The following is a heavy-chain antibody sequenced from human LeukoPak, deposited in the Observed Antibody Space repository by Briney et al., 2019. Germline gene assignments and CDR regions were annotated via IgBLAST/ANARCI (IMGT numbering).Heavy chain of an antibody. CDR2: ISGSGSIV. Sequence: PGGSLRLSCAASGFTFSFYSMNWVRQAPGKGLEWLSYISGSGSIVYYADSVKGRITISRDNAKNSLYLQMNSLRAEDTAVYYCARDGWAYWGQGTLVTVSS. J-gene: IGHJ4*02. V-gene: IGHV3-48*01. CDR3: ARDGWAY. D-gene: IGHD6-19*01. CDR1: GFTFSFYS.